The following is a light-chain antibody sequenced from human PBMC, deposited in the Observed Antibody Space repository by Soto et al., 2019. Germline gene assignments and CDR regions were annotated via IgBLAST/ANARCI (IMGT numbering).Light chain of an antibody. CDR3: QQRSNWPLT. V-gene: IGKV3-11*01. CDR1: QTVNANF. Sequence: EIMLTQSPATLSLSPGERATLYCRSSQTVNANFLAWYQQKPGQAPRLLIYDASNRATGIPARFSGSGSGTDFTLTISRLEPEDFAVYYCQQRSNWPLTFGGGTKVDIK. CDR2: DAS. J-gene: IGKJ4*01.